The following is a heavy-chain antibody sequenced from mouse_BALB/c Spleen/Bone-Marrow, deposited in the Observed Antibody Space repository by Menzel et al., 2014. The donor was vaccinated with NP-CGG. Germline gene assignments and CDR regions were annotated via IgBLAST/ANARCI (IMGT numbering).Heavy chain of an antibody. CDR3: ATTGTGAY. CDR1: GYAFSSSW. J-gene: IGHJ3*01. Sequence: VQLQQSGPELVKPGASVKISCKASGYAFSSSWMNWVEQRPGQGLEWIGRIYPGDGDTNYNGKFKGKATLTADKSSSTAYMQLSSLTSVDSAVYFCATTGTGAYWGQGTLVTVSA. D-gene: IGHD4-1*01. V-gene: IGHV1-82*01. CDR2: IYPGDGDT.